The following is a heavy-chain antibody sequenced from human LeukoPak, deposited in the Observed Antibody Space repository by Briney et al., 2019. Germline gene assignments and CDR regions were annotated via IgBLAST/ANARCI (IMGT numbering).Heavy chain of an antibody. CDR2: INPSGGST. CDR1: GYTFTSYY. J-gene: IGHJ4*02. D-gene: IGHD3-22*01. V-gene: IGHV1-46*01. Sequence: ASVKVSCKASGYTFTSYYMHWVRQAPGQGLEWMGIINPSGGSTSYAQKFQGRVTMTRDMSTSTVYMELSSLRSEDTAVYYCARESYYYDSSGYYDGGWGQGTLVTVSS. CDR3: ARESYYYDSSGYYDGG.